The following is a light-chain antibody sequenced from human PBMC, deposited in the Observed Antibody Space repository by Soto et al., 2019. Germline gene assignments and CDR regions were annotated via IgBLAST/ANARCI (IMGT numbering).Light chain of an antibody. CDR2: AAS. V-gene: IGKV3-20*01. CDR1: QTISSSY. J-gene: IGKJ4*01. CDR3: QHYDGSLT. Sequence: EIVLTQSPHTLSLSPGERASLSCRTSQTISSSYSAWYQQKPGQSPRLLVYAASIRAPGIPDRFSGSGSGADFTLTISRLEPADFAVYYCQHYDGSLTFGGGTRVEIK.